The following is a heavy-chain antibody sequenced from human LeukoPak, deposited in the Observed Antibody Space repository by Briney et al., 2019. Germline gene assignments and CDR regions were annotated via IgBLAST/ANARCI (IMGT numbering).Heavy chain of an antibody. CDR3: ARLSSTSYYDSSGSHFDY. CDR1: GGSISSSSYY. CDR2: IYYSGST. J-gene: IGHJ4*02. V-gene: IGHV4-39*01. Sequence: SETLSLTCTVSGGSISSSSYYWGWIRQPPGKGLEWIGSIYYSGSTCYNPSLKSRVTISVDTSKNQFSLKLSSVTAADTAVYYCARLSSTSYYDSSGSHFDYWGQGTLVTVSS. D-gene: IGHD3-22*01.